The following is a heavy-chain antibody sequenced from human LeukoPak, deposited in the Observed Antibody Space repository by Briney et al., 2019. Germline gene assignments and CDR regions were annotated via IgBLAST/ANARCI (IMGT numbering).Heavy chain of an antibody. Sequence: SETLSLTCTVSGGSISSYYWGWIRQPPGKGLEWIGYIYYSGSTNYNPSLKSRVTISVDTSKNQFSLKQSSVTAADTAVYYCARVTGYMIEDYFDYWGQGTLVTVSS. CDR2: IYYSGST. D-gene: IGHD3-22*01. CDR1: GGSISSYY. CDR3: ARVTGYMIEDYFDY. J-gene: IGHJ4*02. V-gene: IGHV4-59*01.